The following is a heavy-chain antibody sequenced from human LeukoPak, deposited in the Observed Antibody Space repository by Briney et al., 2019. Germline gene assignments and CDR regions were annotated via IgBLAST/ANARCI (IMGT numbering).Heavy chain of an antibody. V-gene: IGHV4-34*01. J-gene: IGHJ4*02. Sequence: SETLSLTCAVYGGSFSGYYWSWIRQPPGKGLEWIGGINHSGSTNYNPSLKSRVTISVDTSKNQFSLKLSSVTAADTAVYYCARRGYYDFWSGYYTRPFFDYWGQGTLVTVSS. CDR1: GGSFSGYY. CDR2: INHSGST. D-gene: IGHD3-3*01. CDR3: ARRGYYDFWSGYYTRPFFDY.